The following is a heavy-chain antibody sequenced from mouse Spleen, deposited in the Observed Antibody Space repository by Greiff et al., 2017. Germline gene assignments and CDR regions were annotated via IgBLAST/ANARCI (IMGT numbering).Heavy chain of an antibody. CDR3: ARWGTTVVRDWYFDV. D-gene: IGHD1-1*01. V-gene: IGHV1-22*01. Sequence: EVQLQQSGPELVKPGASVKMSCKASGYTFTDYNMHWVKQSHGKSLEWIGYINPNNGGTSYNQKFKGKATLTVNKSSSTAYMELRSLTSEDSAVYYCARWGTTVVRDWYFDVWGTGTTVTVSS. J-gene: IGHJ1*03. CDR2: INPNNGGT. CDR1: GYTFTDYN.